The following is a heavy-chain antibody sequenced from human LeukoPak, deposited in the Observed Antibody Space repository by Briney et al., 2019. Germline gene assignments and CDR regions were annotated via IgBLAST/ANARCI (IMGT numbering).Heavy chain of an antibody. CDR3: ARVTASGYVYFHY. V-gene: IGHV4-34*01. J-gene: IGHJ4*02. Sequence: SETLSLTCAVYGGSFSGYYWSWIRQPPGKGLEWIGEINHSGSTNYNPSLKSRVTISVDTSKNQFSLKLSSVTAADTAVYYCARVTASGYVYFHYWGQGTLVTVSS. D-gene: IGHD5-12*01. CDR2: INHSGST. CDR1: GGSFSGYY.